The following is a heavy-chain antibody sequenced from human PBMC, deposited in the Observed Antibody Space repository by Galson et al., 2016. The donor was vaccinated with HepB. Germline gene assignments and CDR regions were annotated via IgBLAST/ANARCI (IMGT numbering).Heavy chain of an antibody. J-gene: IGHJ4*02. Sequence: SLRLSCAASGFPFSPYAMSWVRQPPGKGLEWVSSLNGSGDVTHHADSVKGRFTISRDNSKNTLYLQMNSLRAEDTALYYCAKSGVWGTHRSPDYWGQGTLVTVSS. CDR3: AKSGVWGTHRSPDY. CDR1: GFPFSPYA. CDR2: LNGSGDVT. V-gene: IGHV3-23*01. D-gene: IGHD3-16*02.